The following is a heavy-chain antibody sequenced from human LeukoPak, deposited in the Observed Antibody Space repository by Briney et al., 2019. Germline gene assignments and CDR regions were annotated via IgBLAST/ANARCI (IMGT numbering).Heavy chain of an antibody. CDR2: IYYSGRG. CDR3: ARLWRPHDYDNWFDY. V-gene: IGHV4-59*01. J-gene: IGHJ5*01. D-gene: IGHD4-17*01. Sequence: SETLSLTCSVSGASITSSFWSWIRQPPGKGLEMIGYIYYSGRGNYKPSLKGRVDISLDTSQNRVSLKLTSVTAADTAVYYCARLWRPHDYDNWFDYWGQGSLVTVSS. CDR1: GASITSSF.